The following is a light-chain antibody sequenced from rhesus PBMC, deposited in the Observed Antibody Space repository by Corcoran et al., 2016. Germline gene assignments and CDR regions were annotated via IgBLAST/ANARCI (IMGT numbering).Light chain of an antibody. Sequence: QAALTQPRSVSGSPGQSVTISCTGTSSDIGGSKYVSWYQQHPDTAPKLMIYEVSKRPSGVSDRFSGSKSGNTASLTISGLQAEDEADYYCYSYPGSNTYIFGSGTRLSVL. CDR1: SSDIGGSKY. J-gene: IGLJ1*01. CDR3: YSYPGSNTYI. V-gene: IGLV2-32*02. CDR2: EVS.